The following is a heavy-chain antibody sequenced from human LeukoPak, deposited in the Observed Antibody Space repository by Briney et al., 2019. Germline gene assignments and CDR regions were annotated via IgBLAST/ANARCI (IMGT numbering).Heavy chain of an antibody. CDR3: AKGEERHVLRYFDWLRY. Sequence: GGSLRLSCAASGFTFSTYAMSWVRQAPGKGLEWVSVISGSGGSTYYADSVKGRFTISRDISKNTLYLQMNSLRAEDTAVYYCAKGEERHVLRYFDWLRYWGQGTLVTVSS. CDR1: GFTFSTYA. J-gene: IGHJ4*02. CDR2: ISGSGGST. D-gene: IGHD3-9*01. V-gene: IGHV3-23*01.